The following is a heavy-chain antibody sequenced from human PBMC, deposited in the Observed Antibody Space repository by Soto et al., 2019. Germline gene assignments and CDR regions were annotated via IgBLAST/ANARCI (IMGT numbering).Heavy chain of an antibody. CDR3: AKLPYGDYAEFGY. CDR1: GLTFSTYG. V-gene: IGHV3-30*18. D-gene: IGHD4-17*01. Sequence: QVQLVESGGGVVQPGRSLRLSCAASGLTFSTYGMHWVRQAPGKGLEWVGVISNDGRNKYYADSVKGRFTISRDNSQNTLFLQMNSLRAEDTAVYYCAKLPYGDYAEFGYWGQGTLVTVSS. CDR2: ISNDGRNK. J-gene: IGHJ4*02.